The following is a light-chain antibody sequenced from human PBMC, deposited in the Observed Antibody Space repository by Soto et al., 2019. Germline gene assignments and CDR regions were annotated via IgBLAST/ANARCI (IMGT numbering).Light chain of an antibody. CDR2: DAS. V-gene: IGKV1-5*01. CDR1: RSISNW. Sequence: DIQITQSPATLSASVGDRVTITCRASRSISNWLAWYQQRPGIAPKLLIFDASILQSGVPSRFSGSGSGTEFTLSISRLQTDDFATYYCQQYNSYRTFGQGTKVDIK. J-gene: IGKJ1*01. CDR3: QQYNSYRT.